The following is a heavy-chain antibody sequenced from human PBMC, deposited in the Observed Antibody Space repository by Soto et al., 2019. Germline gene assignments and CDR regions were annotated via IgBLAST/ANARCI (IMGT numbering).Heavy chain of an antibody. Sequence: EVQLVDSGGGLVQPGGSLRLSCAASGFTFSNYGANWVRQAPGKGLEWVSYISSSSSPIYYADSVKGRFTVSRDNARNSLYLQMNSLRDEDTAVYYCARDLARGESGPGFDNWSQGTLVTVSS. CDR3: ARDLARGESGPGFDN. D-gene: IGHD3-10*01. CDR1: GFTFSNYG. CDR2: ISSSSSPI. V-gene: IGHV3-48*02. J-gene: IGHJ4*02.